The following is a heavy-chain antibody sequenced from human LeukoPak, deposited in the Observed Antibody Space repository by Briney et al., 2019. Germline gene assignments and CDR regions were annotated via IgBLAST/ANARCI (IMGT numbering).Heavy chain of an antibody. V-gene: IGHV4-59*01. CDR2: IYHSGST. D-gene: IGHD1-14*01. Sequence: SETLSLTCTVSGGSIRSYYWSWIRQPPGKGLEWIGYIYHSGSTNYNPSLKSRVTIPVDTSKNQFSLKLSSVTAADTAVYYCAKDAVSGTPAFDIWGQGTMVTVS. CDR1: GGSIRSYY. CDR3: AKDAVSGTPAFDI. J-gene: IGHJ3*02.